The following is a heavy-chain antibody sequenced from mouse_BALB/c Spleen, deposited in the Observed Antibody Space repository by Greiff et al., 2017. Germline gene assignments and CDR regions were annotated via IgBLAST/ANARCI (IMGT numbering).Heavy chain of an antibody. D-gene: IGHD2-3*01. CDR2: ISSGSSTI. CDR3: ATDGYSYAMDY. J-gene: IGHJ4*01. CDR1: GFTFSSFG. V-gene: IGHV5-17*02. Sequence: EVKLVESGGGLVQPGGSRKLSCAASGFTFSSFGMHWVRQAPEKGLEWVAYISSGSSTIYYADTVKGRFTISRDNPKNTLFLQMTSLRSEDTAMYYCATDGYSYAMDYWGQGTSVTVSS.